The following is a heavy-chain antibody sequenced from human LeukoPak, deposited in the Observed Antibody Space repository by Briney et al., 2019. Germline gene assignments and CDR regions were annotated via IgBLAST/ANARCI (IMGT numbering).Heavy chain of an antibody. CDR1: GFAFSSFA. V-gene: IGHV3-64D*09. CDR3: AKVYAAIVFDH. CDR2: VSSDGGRT. Sequence: PGGSLRLSCSASGFAFSSFAMQWIRQAPGKGLEYVSGVSSDGGRTYYADSLKGRFTVSRDNSKNTLYLQMNSLRGDDTAVYYCAKVYAAIVFDHWGQGTPVTVSS. D-gene: IGHD5/OR15-5a*01. J-gene: IGHJ4*02.